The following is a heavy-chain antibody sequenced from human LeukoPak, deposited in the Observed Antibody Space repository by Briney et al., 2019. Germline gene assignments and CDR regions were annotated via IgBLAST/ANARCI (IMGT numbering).Heavy chain of an antibody. V-gene: IGHV4-39*07. D-gene: IGHD6-19*01. Sequence: SETLSLTCTVSGGSISSSSYSWSWIRQPLGKGLEWIVEINHSGSTNYNPSLKSRVTISVDTSKNQFSLKLSFVTAADTAVYYCARGAYSSGWDYWYFDLWGRGTLVTVSS. CDR2: INHSGST. CDR1: GGSISSSSYS. J-gene: IGHJ2*01. CDR3: ARGAYSSGWDYWYFDL.